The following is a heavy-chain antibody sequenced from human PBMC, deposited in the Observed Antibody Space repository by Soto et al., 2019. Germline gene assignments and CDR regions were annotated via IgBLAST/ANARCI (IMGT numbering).Heavy chain of an antibody. CDR2: ISSSGSTI. D-gene: IGHD3-3*01. Sequence: QVQLVESGGGLVKPGGSLRLSCAASGFTFSDYYMSWIRQAPGKGLEWVSYISSSGSTIYYADSVKGRFTISRDNAKNSLYRQMNSLRAEDTAVYYCARGRRSITICGVVIKNYYYMYVWGKGTTVTVSS. CDR3: ARGRRSITICGVVIKNYYYMYV. CDR1: GFTFSDYY. J-gene: IGHJ6*03. V-gene: IGHV3-11*01.